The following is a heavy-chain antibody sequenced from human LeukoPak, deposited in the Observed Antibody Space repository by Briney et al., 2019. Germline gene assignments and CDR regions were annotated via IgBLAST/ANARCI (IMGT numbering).Heavy chain of an antibody. CDR3: ASGRYSYASEEAFDT. D-gene: IGHD5-18*01. J-gene: IGHJ3*02. V-gene: IGHV4-39*01. Sequence: SETLSLTCTVSGGSISSSSYYWGWIRQPPGKGLEWIGSIYYSGSTYYNPSLKSRVTISVDTSKNQFSLKLSSVTAADTAVYYCASGRYSYASEEAFDTWGQGTMVTVSS. CDR2: IYYSGST. CDR1: GGSISSSSYY.